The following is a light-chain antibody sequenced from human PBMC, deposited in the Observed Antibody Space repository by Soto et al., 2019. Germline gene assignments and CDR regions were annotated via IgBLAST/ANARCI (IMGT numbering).Light chain of an antibody. Sequence: QSALTQPASVSGSPGQSITIPCTGTSGDVGSYNLVSWYQQHPGKAPKLLIYEVTERPSGVSNRFSGSKSGSTASLTISGLQPDDEADYYCCSYAGNSEVFGTGTKPPS. CDR1: SGDVGSYNL. CDR3: CSYAGNSEV. CDR2: EVT. V-gene: IGLV2-23*02. J-gene: IGLJ1*01.